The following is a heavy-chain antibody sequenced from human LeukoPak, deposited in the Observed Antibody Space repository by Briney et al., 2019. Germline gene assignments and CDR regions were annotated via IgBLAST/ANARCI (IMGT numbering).Heavy chain of an antibody. V-gene: IGHV1-69*05. CDR3: ARVRRHYYYMDV. Sequence: SVKVSCKASGGTFSSYAISWVRQAPGQGLEWMGRIIPIFGTANYAQKFQGRVTITTDESTSTAYMELSSLRSEDTAVYYCARVRRHYYYMDVWGKGTTVTVSS. J-gene: IGHJ6*03. CDR2: IIPIFGTA. CDR1: GGTFSSYA.